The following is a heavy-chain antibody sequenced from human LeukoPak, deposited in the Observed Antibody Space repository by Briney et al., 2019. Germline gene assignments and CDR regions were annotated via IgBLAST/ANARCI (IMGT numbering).Heavy chain of an antibody. CDR1: GFIFSNNI. Sequence: GGSLRLSCAASGFIFSNNIMNWVRQAPGKGLEWVSVISADGGDIYYADSVNGRFTISRDNSKYTLHLQMDSLRAEDTAVYYCAKDPPHSDRSIYSDNSWGQGTLVTVSS. CDR3: AKDPPHSDRSIYSDNS. V-gene: IGHV3-23*01. J-gene: IGHJ4*02. CDR2: ISADGGDI. D-gene: IGHD3-22*01.